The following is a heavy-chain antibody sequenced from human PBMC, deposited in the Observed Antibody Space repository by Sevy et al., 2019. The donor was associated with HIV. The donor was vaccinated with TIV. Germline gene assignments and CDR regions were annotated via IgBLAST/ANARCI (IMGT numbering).Heavy chain of an antibody. CDR3: ASDPCIVAAGQGAKDF. D-gene: IGHD6-13*01. CDR2: ISSSSGII. Sequence: GVSLRLSCAASGFTFSRYSMNWVRQAPGKGLEWLSYISSSSGIIYYAASVKGRFTISRDNAKNSLYLQMNSLRDEDTAVYYCASDPCIVAAGQGAKDFWGQGTLVTVSS. V-gene: IGHV3-48*02. J-gene: IGHJ4*02. CDR1: GFTFSRYS.